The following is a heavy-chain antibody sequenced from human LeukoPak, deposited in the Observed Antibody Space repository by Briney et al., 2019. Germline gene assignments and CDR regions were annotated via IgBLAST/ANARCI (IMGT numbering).Heavy chain of an antibody. Sequence: PSETLSLTCAVYGGSVSAYYWNWIRQPPGKGLEWIGEIDHSGSTNYNPSLKSRVTISVDTSKNQFSLKLSSVTAADTAVYYCASGVVPAAPNYYYMDVWGKGTTVTVSS. CDR3: ASGVVPAAPNYYYMDV. CDR1: GGSVSAYY. V-gene: IGHV4-34*01. D-gene: IGHD2-2*01. CDR2: IDHSGST. J-gene: IGHJ6*03.